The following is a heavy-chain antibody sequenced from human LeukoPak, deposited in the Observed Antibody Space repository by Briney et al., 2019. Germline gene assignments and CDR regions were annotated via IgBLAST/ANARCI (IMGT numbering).Heavy chain of an antibody. CDR1: GGSFSGYY. Sequence: SETLSLTCAVYGGSFSGYYWSWIRQPPGRGLEWIGEINHSGSTNYNPSLKSRVTISVDTSKNQFSLKLSSVTAADTAVYYCARGLNYWGQGTLVTVSS. CDR2: INHSGST. CDR3: ARGLNY. J-gene: IGHJ4*02. V-gene: IGHV4-34*01.